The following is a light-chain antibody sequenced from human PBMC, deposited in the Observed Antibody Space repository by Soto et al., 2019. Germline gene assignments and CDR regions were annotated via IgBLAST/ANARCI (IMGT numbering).Light chain of an antibody. Sequence: EIVLTQSPGTLSLSPGERATLSCRASQSVSASYLAWYQQKPGQAPRLLIYGASSRATGIPDRFTGSGSGTDFTLTTGRLEPEDFAVYYCQQYGNSSFTFGPGTKVDIK. V-gene: IGKV3-20*01. J-gene: IGKJ3*01. CDR1: QSVSASY. CDR3: QQYGNSSFT. CDR2: GAS.